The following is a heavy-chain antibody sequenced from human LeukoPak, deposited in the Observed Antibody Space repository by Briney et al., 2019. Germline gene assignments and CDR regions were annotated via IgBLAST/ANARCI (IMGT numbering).Heavy chain of an antibody. D-gene: IGHD3-10*01. CDR3: ARDWVAGVPFDAFDI. CDR2: IKEDGSEK. V-gene: IGHV3-7*03. J-gene: IGHJ3*02. Sequence: GGSLRLSCAASGFTLSSYWMSWVRQAPGKGLEWVANIKEDGSEKYYVDSVKGRFTISRDNAQNSVYLHMNSLTAEDTALYYCARDWVAGVPFDAFDIWGQGTMVSASS. CDR1: GFTLSSYW.